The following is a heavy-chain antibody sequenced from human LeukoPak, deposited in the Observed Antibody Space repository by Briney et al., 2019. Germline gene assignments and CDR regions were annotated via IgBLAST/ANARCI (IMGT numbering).Heavy chain of an antibody. CDR2: ISISSSYI. D-gene: IGHD2-15*01. CDR1: GSTFSSYS. CDR3: ARVREGYCSGGSCYPEGFDP. J-gene: IGHJ5*02. V-gene: IGHV3-21*01. Sequence: GGSLTLTCAASGSTFSSYSMNWVRQAPGKGLEWVSSISISSSYIYYAASVKGRFTISRDNDKNSLYLQMNSLRAEDTAVYYCARVREGYCSGGSCYPEGFDPWGQGTLVTASS.